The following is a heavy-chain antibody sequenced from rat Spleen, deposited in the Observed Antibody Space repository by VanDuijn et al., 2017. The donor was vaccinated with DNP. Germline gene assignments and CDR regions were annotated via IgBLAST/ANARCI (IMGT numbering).Heavy chain of an antibody. CDR2: MWSAGDT. D-gene: IGHD4-3*01. Sequence: VQLKESGPGLVQPSQTLSLTCNVSGFSLTNYHVHWVRQPPGKGLQWMGVMWSAGDTSYISALKSRLSISRDTSRTQVFLKMTSLQTEDTATYYCVRDPYNAGFDYWGQGVMVTVSS. J-gene: IGHJ2*01. CDR1: GFSLTNYH. V-gene: IGHV2-32*01. CDR3: VRDPYNAGFDY.